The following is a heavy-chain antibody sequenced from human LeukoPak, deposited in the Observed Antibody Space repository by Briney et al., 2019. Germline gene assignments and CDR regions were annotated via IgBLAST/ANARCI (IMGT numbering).Heavy chain of an antibody. J-gene: IGHJ5*02. Sequence: VASVKVSCKASGGTFSSYAISWVRQAPGQGLEWMGGIIPIFGTANYAQKFQGRVTMTRDTSTSTVYMELSSLRSEDTAVYYCARDLRELLWFGELSQWFDPWGQGTLVTVSS. CDR3: ARDLRELLWFGELSQWFDP. V-gene: IGHV1-69*05. CDR2: IIPIFGTA. CDR1: GGTFSSYA. D-gene: IGHD3-10*01.